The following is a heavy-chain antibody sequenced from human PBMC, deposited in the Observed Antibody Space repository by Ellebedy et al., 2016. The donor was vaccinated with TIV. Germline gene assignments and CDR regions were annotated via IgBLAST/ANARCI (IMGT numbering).Heavy chain of an antibody. CDR2: NSYSGSR. CDR1: GASITSGDYR. J-gene: IGHJ5*02. V-gene: IGHV4-31*03. Sequence: MPSETLSLTCTVSGASITSGDYRWTWIRHQPGTGLEWIGYNSYSGSRNQNPPLKSRVIISLDTSKNQFSLNLSSVTAADTAVYYCARVFGLPGSFGWFDPWGQGRLVTVSS. CDR3: ARVFGLPGSFGWFDP. D-gene: IGHD1-20*01.